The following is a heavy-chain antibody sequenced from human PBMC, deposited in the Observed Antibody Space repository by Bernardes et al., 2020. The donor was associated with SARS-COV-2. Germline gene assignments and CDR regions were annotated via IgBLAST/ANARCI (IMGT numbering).Heavy chain of an antibody. CDR3: ARGLRSGYYIGSVYFDY. D-gene: IGHD3-3*01. CDR2: INHSGSP. V-gene: IGHV4-34*01. J-gene: IGHJ4*02. Sequence: SEPLSLTCAVYIGCFSGYYWTWIRQSPGKGLEWIGEINHSGSPNYNSSLKSRVTISADTSKNQFSLTLTSVTAADTAVYYCARGLRSGYYIGSVYFDYWGQGTLVTVSS. CDR1: IGCFSGYY.